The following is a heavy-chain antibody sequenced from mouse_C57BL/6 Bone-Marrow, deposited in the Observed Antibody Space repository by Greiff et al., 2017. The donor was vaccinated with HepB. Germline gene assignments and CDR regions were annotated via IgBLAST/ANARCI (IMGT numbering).Heavy chain of an antibody. D-gene: IGHD1-1*01. CDR1: GYTFTGYW. V-gene: IGHV1-9*01. J-gene: IGHJ4*01. Sequence: VQGVESGAELMKPGASVKLSCKATGYTFTGYWIEWVKQRPGHGLEWIAEILPGSGSTNYNEKFKGKATFTADTSSNTAYMQLSSLTTEDSAIYYCARRITTVVAYYYAMDYWGQGTSVTVSS. CDR2: ILPGSGST. CDR3: ARRITTVVAYYYAMDY.